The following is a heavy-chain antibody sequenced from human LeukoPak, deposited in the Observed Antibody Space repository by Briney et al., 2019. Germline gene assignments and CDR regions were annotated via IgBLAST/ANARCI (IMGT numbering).Heavy chain of an antibody. D-gene: IGHD3-22*01. CDR2: ISGSGGST. CDR1: GFTFSSYA. V-gene: IGHV3-23*01. Sequence: GGSLRLSCAASGFTFSSYAMSWVRRAPGKGLEWVSAISGSGGSTYYADSVKGRFTISRDNSKNTLYLQMNSLRAEDTAVYYCAKDLPGPYYYDSSGYYFWGQGTLVTVSS. CDR3: AKDLPGPYYYDSSGYYF. J-gene: IGHJ4*02.